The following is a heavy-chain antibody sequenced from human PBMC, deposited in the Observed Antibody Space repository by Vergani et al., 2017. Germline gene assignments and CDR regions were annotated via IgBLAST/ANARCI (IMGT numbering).Heavy chain of an antibody. D-gene: IGHD4-11*01. V-gene: IGHV1-2*02. CDR3: ARFGNRDYSNYVDY. CDR2: INPNSGGT. J-gene: IGHJ4*02. Sequence: QVQLVQSGAEVKKPGASVKVSCKASKYTFTGYYIYWVRQAPGQGLEWMGWINPNSGGTNYAPKFQGGVTMTRDTSISTAYMELRSLRSDDTAVYYCARFGNRDYSNYVDYWGQGTLVTVSS. CDR1: KYTFTGYY.